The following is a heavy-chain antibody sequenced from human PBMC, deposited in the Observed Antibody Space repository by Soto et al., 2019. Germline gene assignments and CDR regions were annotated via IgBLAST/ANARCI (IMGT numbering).Heavy chain of an antibody. CDR1: GVSISSDAYY. CDR2: ISYSGST. V-gene: IGHV4-31*11. J-gene: IGHJ1*01. Sequence: SETLSLTCAVSGVSISSDAYYWSWIRQHPGKGLEWIGYISYSGSTFYNPSLKSRVTMSVDTSKNQFSLKLTSVTAADTAVYYCAIYRVRDTWSKFYDWGQGTLVTVSS. CDR3: AIYRVRDTWSKFYD. D-gene: IGHD3-16*02.